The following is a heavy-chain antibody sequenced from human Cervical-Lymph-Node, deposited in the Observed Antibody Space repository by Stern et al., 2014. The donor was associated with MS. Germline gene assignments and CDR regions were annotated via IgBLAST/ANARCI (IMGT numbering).Heavy chain of an antibody. CDR1: GFTFSSYW. Sequence: EVQLVESGGGLVQPGGSLRLSCAASGFTFSSYWMSWVRQAPGKGLEWVANIKQDGIEKSYVDSVKGRFTISRNNAKNSLYLQMNSLRAEDTAVYYCARNTYYYDSSGYYLAAFDIWGQGTMVTVSS. D-gene: IGHD3-22*01. J-gene: IGHJ3*02. CDR2: IKQDGIEK. V-gene: IGHV3-7*01. CDR3: ARNTYYYDSSGYYLAAFDI.